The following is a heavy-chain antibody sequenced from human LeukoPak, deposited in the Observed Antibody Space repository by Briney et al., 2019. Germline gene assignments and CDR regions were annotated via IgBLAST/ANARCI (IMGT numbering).Heavy chain of an antibody. V-gene: IGHV3-7*01. CDR3: ARDSRGAFDY. J-gene: IGHJ4*02. Sequence: PGGSLRLSCAASGFFFSSYWMSWVRQAPGKGLEWVANIKQDGSEKYYVDSVKGRFTISRDNAKNSLYLQMNSLRAEDTAVYYCARDSRGAFDYWGQGTLVTVSS. D-gene: IGHD3-10*01. CDR2: IKQDGSEK. CDR1: GFFFSSYW.